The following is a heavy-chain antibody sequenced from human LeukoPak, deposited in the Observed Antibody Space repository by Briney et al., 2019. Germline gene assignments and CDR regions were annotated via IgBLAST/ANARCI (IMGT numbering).Heavy chain of an antibody. CDR3: ATDLLSSVTQVATINRRAFDI. CDR2: FDPEDGET. Sequence: ASVKVSCKVSGYTLTELSMHWVRQAPGKGLEWMGGFDPEDGETIYAQKFQGRVIMTEDTSTDTAYMELSSLRSEDTAVYYCATDLLSSVTQVATINRRAFDIWGQGTMVTVSS. D-gene: IGHD5-12*01. J-gene: IGHJ3*02. CDR1: GYTLTELS. V-gene: IGHV1-24*01.